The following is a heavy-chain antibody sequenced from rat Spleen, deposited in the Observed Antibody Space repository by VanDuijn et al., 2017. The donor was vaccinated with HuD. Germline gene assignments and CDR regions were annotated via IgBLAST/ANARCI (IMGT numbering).Heavy chain of an antibody. CDR2: ISAGGDDT. Sequence: EVQLVESGGGLVQPGRSLKLSCAASGFIFSNYYMAWVRQAPTKGLEWVAYISAGGDDTYYRDSVKGRFTISRDNAKSTLFLQMDSLRSEDTATYYCAREDWYFDFWGPGTMVTVSS. CDR3: AREDWYFDF. D-gene: IGHD1-11*01. J-gene: IGHJ1*01. CDR1: GFIFSNYY. V-gene: IGHV5-27*01.